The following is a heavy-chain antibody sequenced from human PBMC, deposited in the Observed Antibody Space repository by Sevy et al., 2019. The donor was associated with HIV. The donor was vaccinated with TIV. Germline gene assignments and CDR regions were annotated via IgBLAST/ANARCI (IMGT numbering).Heavy chain of an antibody. CDR1: GYSFTSYW. J-gene: IGHJ3*02. CDR3: ASTSLDCGGDYDSAFDI. CDR2: IYPGDSDT. Sequence: GESLKISCKGSGYSFTSYWIGWVRQMPGKGLEWMGIIYPGDSDTRYSPSFQGQVTISADKSISTAYLQWSSLKASDTALYYCASTSLDCGGDYDSAFDIWGQGTMVTVSS. D-gene: IGHD2-21*02. V-gene: IGHV5-51*01.